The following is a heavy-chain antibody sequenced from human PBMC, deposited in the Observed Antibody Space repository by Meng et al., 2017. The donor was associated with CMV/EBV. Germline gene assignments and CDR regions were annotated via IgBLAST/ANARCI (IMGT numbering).Heavy chain of an antibody. D-gene: IGHD3-10*01. Sequence: GESLKISCKGSGYSFTSYWIGWVRQMPGKGLEWMGIIYPGDSDTRYSPSFQGQVTISADKSISTAYLQWSSLKASDTAMYYCARQIPNYYGSGSYSRLGWFDPWGQGTLVTVSS. CDR3: ARQIPNYYGSGSYSRLGWFDP. V-gene: IGHV5-51*01. CDR2: IYPGDSDT. J-gene: IGHJ5*02. CDR1: GYSFTSYW.